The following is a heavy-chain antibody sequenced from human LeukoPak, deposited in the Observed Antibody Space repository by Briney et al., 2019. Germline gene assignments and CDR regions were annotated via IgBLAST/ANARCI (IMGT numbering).Heavy chain of an antibody. CDR2: LSGSGDST. Sequence: GGSLRLSCTASGFTVSSSYMTWVRQAPGKGLAWVSALSGSGDSTYYADSVKGRFTISRDNSKNTLYLQMNSLRAEDTAIYYCAKGRSGWPNRLDYWGQGTLVTVSS. J-gene: IGHJ4*02. CDR1: GFTVSSSY. D-gene: IGHD6-19*01. V-gene: IGHV3-23*01. CDR3: AKGRSGWPNRLDY.